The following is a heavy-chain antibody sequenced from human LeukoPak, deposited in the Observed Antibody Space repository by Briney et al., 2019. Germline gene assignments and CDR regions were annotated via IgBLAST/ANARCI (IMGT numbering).Heavy chain of an antibody. CDR3: AKSVVYYDFWSLPNDY. V-gene: IGHV3-30*18. CDR2: ISSDGADK. CDR1: GFTFSTYA. J-gene: IGHJ4*02. D-gene: IGHD3-3*01. Sequence: GGSLRLSCAASGFTFSTYAMHWVRQAPGRGLEWVAVISSDGADKNHAESGKGRFTISRDNSKNTVYLQINSLGAEDTAVYYCAKSVVYYDFWSLPNDYWGQGTLVTVSS.